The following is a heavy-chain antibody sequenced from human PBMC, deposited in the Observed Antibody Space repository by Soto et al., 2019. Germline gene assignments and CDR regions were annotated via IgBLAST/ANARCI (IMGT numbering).Heavy chain of an antibody. J-gene: IGHJ4*02. CDR1: GGSISSGDYY. CDR3: XRGPGADKVDY. V-gene: IGHV4-30-4*01. Sequence: QVQLQESGPGLVEPSQTLSLTCTVSGGSISSGDYYWSWIRQPPGKGLEWIGHIYNSGSTYSNPSLKSRVTISVDTSKNQFSLKLSSVTAADTAVYYCXRGPGADKVDYWGQGTLVTVSS. CDR2: IYNSGST.